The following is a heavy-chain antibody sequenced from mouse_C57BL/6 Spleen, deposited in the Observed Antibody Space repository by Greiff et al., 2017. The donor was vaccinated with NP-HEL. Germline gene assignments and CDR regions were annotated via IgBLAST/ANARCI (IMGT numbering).Heavy chain of an antibody. V-gene: IGHV1-52*01. Sequence: QVQLQQPGAELVRPGSSVKLSCKASGYTFTSYWMHWVKQRPIQGLEWIGNIDPSDSETHYNQKFKDKATLTVDKSSSTAYMQLSSLTSEDSAVYYCARKDTTVVAFDYWGQGTTLTVSS. CDR2: IDPSDSET. J-gene: IGHJ2*01. D-gene: IGHD1-1*01. CDR1: GYTFTSYW. CDR3: ARKDTTVVAFDY.